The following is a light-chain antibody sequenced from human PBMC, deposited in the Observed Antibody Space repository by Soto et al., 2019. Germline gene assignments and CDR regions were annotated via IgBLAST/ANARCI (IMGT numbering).Light chain of an antibody. CDR2: DTN. CDR1: TGAVTSGHY. Sequence: QAVVTQEPSLTVSPGGTVTLTCGSSTGAVTSGHYPYWFQQKPGQAPRTLIYDTNKKYSWAPARFSGSLLGGKAALTLSGAQPEDEADYYCLLSYTDARVFGGGTKLTVL. CDR3: LLSYTDARV. V-gene: IGLV7-46*01. J-gene: IGLJ2*01.